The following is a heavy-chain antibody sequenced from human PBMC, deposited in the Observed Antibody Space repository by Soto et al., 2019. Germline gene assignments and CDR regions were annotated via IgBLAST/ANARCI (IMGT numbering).Heavy chain of an antibody. CDR1: GYTFTRYP. D-gene: IGHD6-19*01. CDR3: ASDAVVVAGLSSYFDY. Sequence: ASVKVSCKSSGYTFTRYPIHWVRQAPGQRLEWMGWVNAGNGNTKYSQKFQGRVTITRDTSASTAYMELSSLRSEDTAVYYCASDAVVVAGLSSYFDYWGQGTLVTVSS. CDR2: VNAGNGNT. J-gene: IGHJ4*02. V-gene: IGHV1-3*01.